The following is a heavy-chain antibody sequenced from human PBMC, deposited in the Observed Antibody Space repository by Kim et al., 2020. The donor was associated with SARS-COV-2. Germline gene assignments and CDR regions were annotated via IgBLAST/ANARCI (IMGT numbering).Heavy chain of an antibody. J-gene: IGHJ6*02. CDR3: AKAVAGTGQYYYYGMDV. CDR2: ISAYNGNT. D-gene: IGHD6-19*01. V-gene: IGHV1-18*01. CDR1: GYTFTSYG. Sequence: ASVKVSCKASGYTFTSYGISWVRQAPGQGLEWMGWISAYNGNTNYAQKLQGRVTMTTDKSTSTAYMELRSLRSDDTAVYYCAKAVAGTGQYYYYGMDVWGQGTTVTVSS.